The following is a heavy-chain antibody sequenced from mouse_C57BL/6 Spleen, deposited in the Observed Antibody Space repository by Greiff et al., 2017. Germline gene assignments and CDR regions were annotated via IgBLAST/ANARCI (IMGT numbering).Heavy chain of an antibody. V-gene: IGHV1-15*01. D-gene: IGHD3-3*01. CDR2: IDPETGGT. CDR1: GYTFTDYE. J-gene: IGHJ3*01. Sequence: QVQLKESGAELVRPGASVTLSCKASGYTFTDYEMHWVKQTPVHGLEWIGAIDPETGGTAYNQKFKGKAILTADKSSSTAYMALRSLTSEDSAVYYCTTTANSFAYWGQGTLVTVSA. CDR3: TTTANSFAY.